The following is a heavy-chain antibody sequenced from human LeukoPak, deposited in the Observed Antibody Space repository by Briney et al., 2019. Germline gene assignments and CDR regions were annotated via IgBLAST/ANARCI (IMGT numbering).Heavy chain of an antibody. J-gene: IGHJ4*02. Sequence: GGFLRLSCAASGFTFSSYAMSWVRQAPGKGLEWVSAIRGSGDRTHYADSVKGRFTISRDNSKNTLYLQMNSLRAEDTAVYYCAKDRVSSKLLWFGESSDYWGQGTLVTVSS. V-gene: IGHV3-23*01. CDR3: AKDRVSSKLLWFGESSDY. CDR1: GFTFSSYA. D-gene: IGHD3-10*01. CDR2: IRGSGDRT.